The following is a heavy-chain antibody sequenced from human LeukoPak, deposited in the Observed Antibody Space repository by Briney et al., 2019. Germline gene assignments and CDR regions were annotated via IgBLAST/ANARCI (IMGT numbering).Heavy chain of an antibody. CDR1: GYTFTSYD. V-gene: IGHV1-8*03. CDR2: MNPNSGNT. CDR3: ARAADGDYAFDY. Sequence: ASVKVSCKASGYTFTSYDINWVRQATGQGLEWMGWMNPNSGNTGYAQKFQGRVTITRNTSISTAYMELSSLRSEDTAVYYCARAADGDYAFDYWGQGTLVTVSS. J-gene: IGHJ4*02. D-gene: IGHD4-17*01.